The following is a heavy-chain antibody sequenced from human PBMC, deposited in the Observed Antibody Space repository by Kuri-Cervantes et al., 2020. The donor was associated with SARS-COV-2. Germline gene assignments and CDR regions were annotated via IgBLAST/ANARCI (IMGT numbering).Heavy chain of an antibody. D-gene: IGHD6-19*01. CDR3: ARDRGSSGWSWVYYYGMDV. Sequence: ASVKVSCKASGYTFTNYGISWVRQAPGQGLEWMGWISAYNGNTNYAQKLQGRVTMTTDTSTSTAYMELRSLRSDDTAVYYCARDRGSSGWSWVYYYGMDVWGQGTTVTVSS. V-gene: IGHV1-18*01. CDR2: ISAYNGNT. J-gene: IGHJ6*02. CDR1: GYTFTNYG.